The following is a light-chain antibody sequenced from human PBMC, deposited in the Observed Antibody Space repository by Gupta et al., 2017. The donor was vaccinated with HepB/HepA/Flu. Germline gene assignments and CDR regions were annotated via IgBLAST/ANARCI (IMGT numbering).Light chain of an antibody. CDR2: YAA. CDR1: QSVSSY. J-gene: IGKJ4*01. Sequence: DIVLPQSPATLSLSPGASATLSCTASQSVSSYLAWYQQKPGKATRLLIDYAANRATGIPARCRSSGCGTACTPIKSSLETADVAVDYCQKRCLRPPLTFGEGTKVEIK. CDR3: QKRCLRPPLT. V-gene: IGKV3-11*01.